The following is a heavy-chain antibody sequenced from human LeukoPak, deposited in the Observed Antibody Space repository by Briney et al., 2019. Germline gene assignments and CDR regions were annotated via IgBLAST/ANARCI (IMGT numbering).Heavy chain of an antibody. CDR1: GFTFSYYW. D-gene: IGHD6-13*01. CDR2: IKQDGSET. CDR3: ARDPYSSSWSYGMDV. J-gene: IGHJ6*02. Sequence: GGSLRLSCAASGFTFSYYWMSWVRQTPEKGLEWVANIKQDGSETVYVDSVKGRFTISRDNAQSSLYLQMNSLRAEDTAVYYCARDPYSSSWSYGMDVWGQGTAVTVSS. V-gene: IGHV3-7*05.